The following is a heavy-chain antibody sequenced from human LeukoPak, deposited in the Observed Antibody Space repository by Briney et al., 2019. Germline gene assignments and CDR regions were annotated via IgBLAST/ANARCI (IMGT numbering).Heavy chain of an antibody. CDR1: GFTVSSNY. CDR2: IYSGGDT. D-gene: IGHD1-26*01. V-gene: IGHV3-66*01. CDR3: ARSMFSGSYLHRDY. J-gene: IGHJ4*02. Sequence: TGGSLRLSCAASGFTVSSNYMGWVRQAPGKGLEWVSLIYSGGDTYYADSVKGRFTISRDISENTMYLQTNSLRAEDTAVYYCARSMFSGSYLHRDYWGQGTLVTVSS.